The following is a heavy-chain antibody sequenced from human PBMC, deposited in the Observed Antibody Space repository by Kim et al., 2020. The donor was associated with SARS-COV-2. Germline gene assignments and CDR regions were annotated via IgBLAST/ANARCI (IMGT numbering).Heavy chain of an antibody. D-gene: IGHD3-16*01. Sequence: GGSLRLSCEASGFTFADYAMNWVRQAPGKGLEWVSGITWNSGDIYYADSVKGRFTVSRDNSKNYVYLQVNSLRAEDTALYYCEKDLNPSYDYYYLDFWGRATTATVP. CDR3: EKDLNPSYDYYYLDF. J-gene: IGHJ6*03. V-gene: IGHV3-9*01. CDR2: ITWNSGDI. CDR1: GFTFADYA.